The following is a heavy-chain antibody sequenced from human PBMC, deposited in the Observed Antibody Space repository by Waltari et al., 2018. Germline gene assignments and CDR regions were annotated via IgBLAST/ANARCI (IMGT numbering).Heavy chain of an antibody. D-gene: IGHD6-19*01. V-gene: IGHV4-61*02. J-gene: IGHJ4*02. CDR1: GGSISSGSYY. CDR2: IYTSGST. Sequence: QVQLQESGPGLVKPSQTLSLTCTVSGGSISSGSYYWSWIRQPAGKGLEWIGRIYTSGSTNYNPSLKSRVTISVDTSKNQFSLKLSAVTAADTAVYYCARAMYSSGWFGYYFDYWGQGTLVTVSS. CDR3: ARAMYSSGWFGYYFDY.